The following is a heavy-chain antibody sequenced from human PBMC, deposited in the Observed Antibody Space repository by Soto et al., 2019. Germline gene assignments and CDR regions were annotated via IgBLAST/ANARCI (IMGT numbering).Heavy chain of an antibody. J-gene: IGHJ6*02. CDR3: ASSALPSIAVADYYYGMDV. CDR1: GYTFTGYY. V-gene: IGHV1-2*02. D-gene: IGHD6-19*01. Sequence: ASVKVSCKASGYTFTGYYMHWVLQAPGQGLEWMGWINPNSGGTNYAQKFQGRVAMTRDTSISTAYMELSRLRSDDTAVYYCASSALPSIAVADYYYGMDVWGQGTTVTVS. CDR2: INPNSGGT.